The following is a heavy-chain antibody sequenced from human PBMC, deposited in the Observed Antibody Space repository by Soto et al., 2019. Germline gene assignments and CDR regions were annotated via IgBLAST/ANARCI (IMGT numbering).Heavy chain of an antibody. D-gene: IGHD6-6*01. Sequence: QVQLQESGPGLVKPSETLSLTCTVSGGSISSYYWSWIRQPPGKGLEWIGYIYYSGSTNYNPSLKSRVTISVDTSKNQFSLKLSSVTAADTAVYYCARANIAARRVLGFDYWGQGTLVTVSS. V-gene: IGHV4-59*01. CDR3: ARANIAARRVLGFDY. CDR2: IYYSGST. CDR1: GGSISSYY. J-gene: IGHJ4*02.